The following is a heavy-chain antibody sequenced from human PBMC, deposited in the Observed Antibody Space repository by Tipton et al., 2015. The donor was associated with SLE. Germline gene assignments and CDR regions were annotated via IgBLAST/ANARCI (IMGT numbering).Heavy chain of an antibody. Sequence: GLVKPSGTLSLTCAVSGASISGSDWWSWVRQSPGKGLEWIGHIYYSGRGYYNPSLESRVSISPDTSKNQFSLNLRSVTAADTAVYYCARVRWGYQEPNWFDPWGQGVLVTVSS. CDR1: GASISGSDW. CDR3: ARVRWGYQEPNWFDP. D-gene: IGHD2-2*01. CDR2: IYYSGRG. V-gene: IGHV4-4*02. J-gene: IGHJ5*02.